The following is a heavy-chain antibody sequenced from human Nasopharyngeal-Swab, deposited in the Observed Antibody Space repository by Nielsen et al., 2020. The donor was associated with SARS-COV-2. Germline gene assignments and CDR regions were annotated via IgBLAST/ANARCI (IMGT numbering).Heavy chain of an antibody. CDR2: ISGSGDTT. CDR3: AKAPYLRGLDV. CDR1: GFTFEDFA. J-gene: IGHJ6*02. D-gene: IGHD2-21*01. V-gene: IGHV3-23*01. Sequence: GESLKISCAASGFTFEDFAMHWVRQAPGKGLEWVSIISGSGDTTYYADSVKDRFTISRDNSKNTLYLQTNSLRVEDTAVYYCAKAPYLRGLDVWGQGTTVTVSS.